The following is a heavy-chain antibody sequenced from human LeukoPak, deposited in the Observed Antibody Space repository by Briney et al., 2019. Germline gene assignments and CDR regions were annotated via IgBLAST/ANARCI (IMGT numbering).Heavy chain of an antibody. CDR3: ARQGRATVVMYMDD. D-gene: IGHD4-23*01. CDR1: GGSISSSSDN. J-gene: IGHJ6*03. Sequence: SETLSLTCSVSGGSISSSSDNWGWIRQPPGKGLEWIGSIYYTGITYYNPSLMSRVSMSVDTSKNQFSLRLSSVTASDTAMYYCARQGRATVVMYMDDWGKGTTVTVSS. V-gene: IGHV4-39*01. CDR2: IYYTGIT.